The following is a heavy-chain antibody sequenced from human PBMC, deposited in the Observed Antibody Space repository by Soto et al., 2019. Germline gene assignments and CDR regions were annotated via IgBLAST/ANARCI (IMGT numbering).Heavy chain of an antibody. J-gene: IGHJ6*02. CDR1: GYTFTSYA. V-gene: IGHV1-3*01. Sequence: ASVKVSCKASGYTFTSYAMHCVRQAPGQRLEWMGWINAGNGNTKYSQKFQGRVTITRDTSASTAYMELSSLRSEDTAVYYCAFLPYYDILTGYYTNLIDYGMDVWGQGTTVTVSS. CDR2: INAGNGNT. D-gene: IGHD3-9*01. CDR3: AFLPYYDILTGYYTNLIDYGMDV.